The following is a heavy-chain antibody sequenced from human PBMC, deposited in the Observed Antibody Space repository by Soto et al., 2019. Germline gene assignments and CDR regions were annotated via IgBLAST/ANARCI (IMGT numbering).Heavy chain of an antibody. Sequence: VASVKVSCKASGYTFTGYYMHWVRQAPGQGLEWMGWINPNSGGTNYAQKFQGRVTMTRDTSISTAYMELSRLRSEDTAVYYCARVVMTTVPASYYYGMDVWGQGTTVTSP. J-gene: IGHJ6*02. CDR1: GYTFTGYY. V-gene: IGHV1-2*02. CDR2: INPNSGGT. D-gene: IGHD4-4*01. CDR3: ARVVMTTVPASYYYGMDV.